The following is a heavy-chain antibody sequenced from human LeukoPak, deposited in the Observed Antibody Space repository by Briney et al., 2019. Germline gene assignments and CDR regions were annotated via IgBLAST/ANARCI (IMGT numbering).Heavy chain of an antibody. CDR2: ISAYNGNT. J-gene: IGHJ3*02. Sequence: ASVKVSCKASGYTFTSYGISWVRQARGQGLEWMGWISAYNGNTNYAQKFQGRVTMTRNTSISTAYMELSSLRSEDTAVYYCARLISVTDAFDIWGQGTMVTVSS. D-gene: IGHD4-17*01. V-gene: IGHV1-18*01. CDR3: ARLISVTDAFDI. CDR1: GYTFTSYG.